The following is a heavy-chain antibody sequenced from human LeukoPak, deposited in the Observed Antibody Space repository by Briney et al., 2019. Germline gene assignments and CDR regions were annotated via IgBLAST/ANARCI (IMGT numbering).Heavy chain of an antibody. J-gene: IGHJ4*02. CDR1: GFTFSSYA. Sequence: GSLRLSCAASGFTFSSYAMSWIRQPPGKGLEWIGEINHSGSTNYNPSLKSRVTISVDTSKNQFSLKLSSVTAADTAVYYCARGVYDYVWGSYQAKYYFDYWGQGTLVTVSS. CDR2: INHSGST. V-gene: IGHV4-34*01. D-gene: IGHD3-16*02. CDR3: ARGVYDYVWGSYQAKYYFDY.